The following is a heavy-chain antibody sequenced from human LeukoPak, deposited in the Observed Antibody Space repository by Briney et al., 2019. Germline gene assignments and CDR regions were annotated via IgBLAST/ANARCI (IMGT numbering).Heavy chain of an antibody. Sequence: GGSLRLSCAASGFTFSDYYTSWIRQAPGKGLEWVSYISSSDSTIYYADSVKGRFTISRDNAKNSLFLQMNSLRAEDTAVYYCARDRTVGVTPYFDYWGQGTLVTVSS. V-gene: IGHV3-11*04. J-gene: IGHJ4*02. CDR3: ARDRTVGVTPYFDY. CDR2: ISSSDSTI. CDR1: GFTFSDYY. D-gene: IGHD1-26*01.